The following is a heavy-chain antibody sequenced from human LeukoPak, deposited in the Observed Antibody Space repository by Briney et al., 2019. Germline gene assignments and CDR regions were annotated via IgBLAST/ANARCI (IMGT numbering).Heavy chain of an antibody. CDR1: GGSFSGYY. CDR3: ASATLYCSSTSCPSGAFDI. D-gene: IGHD2-2*01. V-gene: IGHV4-34*01. J-gene: IGHJ3*02. Sequence: PSETLSLTCAVYGGSFSGYYWSWIRQPPGKGLEWIGEIYHSGSTNYNPSLKSRVTISVDKSKNQFSLKLSSVTAADTAVYYCASATLYCSSTSCPSGAFDIWGQGTMVTVSS. CDR2: IYHSGST.